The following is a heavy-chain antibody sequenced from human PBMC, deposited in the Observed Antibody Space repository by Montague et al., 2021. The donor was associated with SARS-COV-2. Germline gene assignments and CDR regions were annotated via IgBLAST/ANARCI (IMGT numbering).Heavy chain of an antibody. V-gene: IGHV2-70*11. CDR3: ARTYYDILTGRDYGMDV. CDR2: IDWDDDK. CDR1: GFSLSTSGMC. Sequence: PALVKPTQTLTLTCTFSGFSLSTSGMCVSWIRQPPGKALEWLARIDWDDDKYYSTSLKTRLTISKDTSKNQVVLTMTNMDPVDTATCYCARTYYDILTGRDYGMDVWGQGTTVTVSS. D-gene: IGHD3-9*01. J-gene: IGHJ6*02.